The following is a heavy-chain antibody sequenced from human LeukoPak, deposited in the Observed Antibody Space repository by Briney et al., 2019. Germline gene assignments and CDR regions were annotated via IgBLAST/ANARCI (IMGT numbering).Heavy chain of an antibody. D-gene: IGHD3-10*01. CDR3: ARASKRFGEYSGNWFDP. CDR2: IYYSGST. CDR1: GGSISSSSYY. V-gene: IGHV4-61*05. Sequence: NPSETLSLTCTVSGGSISSSSYYWGWIRQPPGKGLEWIGYIYYSGSTNYNPSLKSRVTISVDTSKNQFSLKLSSVTAADTAVYYCARASKRFGEYSGNWFDPWGQGTLVTVSS. J-gene: IGHJ5*02.